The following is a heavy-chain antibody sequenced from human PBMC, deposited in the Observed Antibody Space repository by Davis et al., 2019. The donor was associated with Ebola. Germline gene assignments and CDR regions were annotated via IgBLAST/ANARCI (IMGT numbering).Heavy chain of an antibody. CDR3: AREVLTTVTPPYYYYGMDV. CDR2: INAGNGDT. Sequence: AASVKVSCKASGYIFTSYAIHWVRQAPGQRLEWMGWINAGNGDTKYSQKFQGRVTITADKSTSTAYMELSSLRSEDTAVYYCAREVLTTVTPPYYYYGMDVWGQGTTVTVSS. CDR1: GYIFTSYA. V-gene: IGHV1-3*01. D-gene: IGHD4-17*01. J-gene: IGHJ6*02.